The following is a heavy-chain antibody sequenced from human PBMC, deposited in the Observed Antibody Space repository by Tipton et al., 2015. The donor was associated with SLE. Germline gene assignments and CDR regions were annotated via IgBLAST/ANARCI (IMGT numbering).Heavy chain of an antibody. CDR1: GGTFSSYA. D-gene: IGHD2-15*01. CDR3: ATGAWVAATLRYYYGMDV. V-gene: IGHV1-69*05. Sequence: QSGAEVKRPGSSVKVSCKASGGTFSSYAISWVRQAPGQGLEWMGGIIPILGIANYAQKLQGRVTITTDDSTSTAYMDLSSLRSGAAAVYFCATGAWVAATLRYYYGMDVWGQGTTVTVSS. J-gene: IGHJ6*02. CDR2: IIPILGIA.